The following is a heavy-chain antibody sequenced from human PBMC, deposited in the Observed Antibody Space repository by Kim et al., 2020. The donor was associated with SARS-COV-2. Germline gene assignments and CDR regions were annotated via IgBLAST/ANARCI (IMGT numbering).Heavy chain of an antibody. CDR2: ITRNSDRV. CDR3: ARERTETSSSNYFDN. Sequence: GGSLRLSCAGSGFTFGDYAMHWARQAPGKGLEWVSGITRNSDRVGFADSVKGRFTISRDNAKSSLYLQMNSLRVEDTAFYFCARERTETSSSNYFDNWGQGTLVTVSS. J-gene: IGHJ4*02. D-gene: IGHD2-2*01. V-gene: IGHV3-9*01. CDR1: GFTFGDYA.